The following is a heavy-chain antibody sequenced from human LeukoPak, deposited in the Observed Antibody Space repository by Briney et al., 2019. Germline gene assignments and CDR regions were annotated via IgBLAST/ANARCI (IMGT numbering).Heavy chain of an antibody. Sequence: GGSLRLSCAASGFTFSSYAMHWVRQAPGKGLEWVAVISYDGSNKYYADSVKGRFTISRDNSKNTLYLQMNSLRAEDTAVYYCARDLLGVSYGMDVWGQGTTVTVSS. V-gene: IGHV3-30*04. J-gene: IGHJ6*02. CDR1: GFTFSSYA. CDR2: ISYDGSNK. D-gene: IGHD2-15*01. CDR3: ARDLLGVSYGMDV.